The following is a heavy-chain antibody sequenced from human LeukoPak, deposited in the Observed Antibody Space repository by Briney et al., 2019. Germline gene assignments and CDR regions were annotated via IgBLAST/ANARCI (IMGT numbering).Heavy chain of an antibody. D-gene: IGHD3-22*01. CDR3: ARVFGYYDSSGYAYAFDI. Sequence: SETLSLTCTVSGGSISSYYWSWIRQPPGKGLEWIGEINHSGSTNYNPSLKSRVTISVDTSKNQFSLKLSSVTAADTAVYYCARVFGYYDSSGYAYAFDIWGQGTMVTVSS. CDR1: GGSISSYY. J-gene: IGHJ3*02. CDR2: INHSGST. V-gene: IGHV4-34*01.